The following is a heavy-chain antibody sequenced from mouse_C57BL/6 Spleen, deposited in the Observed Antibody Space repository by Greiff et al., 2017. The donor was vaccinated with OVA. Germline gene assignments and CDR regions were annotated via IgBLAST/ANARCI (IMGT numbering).Heavy chain of an antibody. D-gene: IGHD2-4*01. CDR3: ARWRDYDKYYFDY. Sequence: QVHVKQPGTELVKPGASVKLSCKASGYTFTSYWMHWVKQRPGQGLEWIGNINPSNGGTNYNEKFKSKATLTVDKSSSTAYMQLSSLTSEDSAVYYCARWRDYDKYYFDYWGQGTTLTVSS. CDR2: INPSNGGT. CDR1: GYTFTSYW. V-gene: IGHV1-53*01. J-gene: IGHJ2*01.